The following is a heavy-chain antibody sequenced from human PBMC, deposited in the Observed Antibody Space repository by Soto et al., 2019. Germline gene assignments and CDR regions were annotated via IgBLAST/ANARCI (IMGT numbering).Heavy chain of an antibody. CDR3: ASILGATHFDY. CDR1: GASISTGGYS. D-gene: IGHD1-26*01. Sequence: SETLSLTCIVSGASISTGGYSWSWIRQPPGKGPEWIGYIYESGRTYYKPSLKSRASISMDKSRNQFSVRLTSVTAADTAVYYCASILGATHFDYWGQGTLVTVSS. V-gene: IGHV4-30-2*03. J-gene: IGHJ4*02. CDR2: IYESGRT.